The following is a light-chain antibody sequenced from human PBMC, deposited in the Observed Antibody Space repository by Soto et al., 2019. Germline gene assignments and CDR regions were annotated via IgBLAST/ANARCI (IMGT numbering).Light chain of an antibody. Sequence: DIQMTQSPSSLSASVGDRVIITCQASQGISNWLAWYQQKPGKAPNLLISAASSFQSVVPSRFSGSGSVTDFTLTISSLQPEDVATDYCQQANSYPYTVGQGTKLEIK. CDR3: QQANSYPYT. J-gene: IGKJ2*01. CDR1: QGISNW. V-gene: IGKV1-12*01. CDR2: AAS.